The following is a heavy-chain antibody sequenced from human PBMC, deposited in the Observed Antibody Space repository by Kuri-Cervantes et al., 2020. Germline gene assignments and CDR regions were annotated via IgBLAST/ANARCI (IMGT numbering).Heavy chain of an antibody. CDR3: ARDLEDYGDYEGGYLDY. Sequence: GGSLRLTCAASGFTFSSYGVHWVRQAPGKGLEWVAVISYDGSNKYYADSVKGRFTISRDNSKNTLYLQMNSLSAEDTAVYYCARDLEDYGDYEGGYLDYWGQGTLVTVSS. CDR2: ISYDGSNK. J-gene: IGHJ4*02. CDR1: GFTFSSYG. V-gene: IGHV3-30*03. D-gene: IGHD4-17*01.